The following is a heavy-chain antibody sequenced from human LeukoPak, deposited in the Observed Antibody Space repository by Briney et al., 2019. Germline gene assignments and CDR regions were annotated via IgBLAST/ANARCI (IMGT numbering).Heavy chain of an antibody. D-gene: IGHD2-15*01. CDR2: ISAYNGNT. V-gene: IGHV1-18*01. CDR3: ARAVTCSGGNCYSYWFDP. Sequence: GASVKVFCKASGYTFTNYGFSWVRQAPGQGLEWMGWISAYNGNTYYAQKLQGSVTMTTDTSTSTAYMELRSLRSDDTAVYYCARAVTCSGGNCYSYWFDPWGQGTLVTVSS. CDR1: GYTFTNYG. J-gene: IGHJ5*02.